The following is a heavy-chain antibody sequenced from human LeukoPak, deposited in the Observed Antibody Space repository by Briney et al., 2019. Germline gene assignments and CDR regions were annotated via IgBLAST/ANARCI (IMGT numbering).Heavy chain of an antibody. J-gene: IGHJ6*03. CDR1: GGSISSSSYY. CDR2: IYYSGST. Sequence: SETLSLTCTVSGGSISSSSYYWGWTRQPPGKGLEWIGSIYYSGSTYYNPSLKSRVTISVDTSKNQFSLKLSSVTAADTAVYYCAIPRVVPAATPHYYYMDVWGKGTTVTVSS. D-gene: IGHD2-2*01. V-gene: IGHV4-39*07. CDR3: AIPRVVPAATPHYYYMDV.